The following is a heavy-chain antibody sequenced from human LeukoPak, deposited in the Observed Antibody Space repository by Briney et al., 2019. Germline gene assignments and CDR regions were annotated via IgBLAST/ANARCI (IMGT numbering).Heavy chain of an antibody. CDR1: GFDFSSYG. J-gene: IGHJ1*01. CDR3: TRNSGWYGLS. V-gene: IGHV3-30*02. CDR2: IHYDSTTE. D-gene: IGHD6-19*01. Sequence: PGGSLRLSCAASGFDFSSYGMHWVRQAPGKGLEWVAYIHYDSTTEGYADSVQGRFTISRDNSNNTLFLHLNSLRGEDTAVYYCTRNSGWYGLSWGQGTLVTVSS.